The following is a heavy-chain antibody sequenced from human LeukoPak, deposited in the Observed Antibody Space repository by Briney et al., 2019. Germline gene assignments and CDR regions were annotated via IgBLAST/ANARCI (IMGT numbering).Heavy chain of an antibody. CDR1: GFTVSSNY. J-gene: IGHJ4*02. CDR2: IYSGGST. Sequence: GGSLRLSCAASGFTVSSNYISWVRQAPGKGLEWVSVIYSGGSTYYADSVKGRFTISRDNSKNTLYLQMNSLRAEDTAVYHCASRPWFGELAHWGQGTLVTVSS. D-gene: IGHD3-10*01. V-gene: IGHV3-66*01. CDR3: ASRPWFGELAH.